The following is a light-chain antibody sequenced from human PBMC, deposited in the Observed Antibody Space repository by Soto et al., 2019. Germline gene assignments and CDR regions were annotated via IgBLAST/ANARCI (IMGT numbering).Light chain of an antibody. CDR2: KAS. V-gene: IGKV1-5*03. Sequence: DIQMTQSPSTLSASVGDRVSINCRASQSISAWLAWYQQKPGKAPGLLIYKASTLEIGVPSRFSGSGSGTEFTLTISSLQPDDVATYYCQQYNDYSWTFGQGTKVDIK. J-gene: IGKJ1*01. CDR1: QSISAW. CDR3: QQYNDYSWT.